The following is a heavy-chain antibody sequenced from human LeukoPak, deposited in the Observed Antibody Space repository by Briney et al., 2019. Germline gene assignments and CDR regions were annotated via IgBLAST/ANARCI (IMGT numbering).Heavy chain of an antibody. J-gene: IGHJ4*02. Sequence: ASVKVSCKASGYTFTSYDINWVRQATGQGLEWMGWMNPNSGNTGYAQKFQGRVTMTRNTSISTAYMELSSLRSEDTAVHYCARGLVCSGGSCYSRPFDYWGQGTLVTVSS. CDR1: GYTFTSYD. CDR2: MNPNSGNT. CDR3: ARGLVCSGGSCYSRPFDY. V-gene: IGHV1-8*01. D-gene: IGHD2-15*01.